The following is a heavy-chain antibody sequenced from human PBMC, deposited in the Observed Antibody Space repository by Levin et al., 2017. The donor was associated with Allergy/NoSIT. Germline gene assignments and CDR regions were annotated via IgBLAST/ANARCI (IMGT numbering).Heavy chain of an antibody. Sequence: PAGGSLRLSCTTSGFTFGDYAISWFRQPPGRGLECIGFIRTTAYGGTTEYAASVKGRLTISRDDSKSIAYLQMNSLRAEDTAVYYCARHLLAAGREYDYWGQGALVTVSS. J-gene: IGHJ4*02. CDR3: ARHLLAAGREYDY. V-gene: IGHV3-49*03. CDR1: GFTFGDYA. D-gene: IGHD6-13*01. CDR2: IRTTAYGGTT.